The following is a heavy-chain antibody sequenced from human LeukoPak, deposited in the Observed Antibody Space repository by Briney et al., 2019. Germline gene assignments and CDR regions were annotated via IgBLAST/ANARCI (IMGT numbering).Heavy chain of an antibody. Sequence: GGSLRLSRVASGFTFSNYVMHWVRQAPGKGLEWVALISYDGSNENYADSVKGRFTISRDNSKNTLYLQMNSLRAVDTAVYYCARVFRVTKTTGMDVWGQGTTVTVSS. V-gene: IGHV3-30-3*01. CDR1: GFTFSNYV. J-gene: IGHJ6*02. CDR2: ISYDGSNE. D-gene: IGHD4-17*01. CDR3: ARVFRVTKTTGMDV.